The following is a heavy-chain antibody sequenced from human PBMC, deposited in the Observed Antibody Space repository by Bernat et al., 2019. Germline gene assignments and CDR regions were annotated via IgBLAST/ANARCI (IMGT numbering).Heavy chain of an antibody. CDR3: ARDRPAAIDY. J-gene: IGHJ4*02. CDR1: GFTFSSYG. Sequence: QVQLVESGGGVVQPGRSLRLSCAASGFTFSSYGMHWVRQAPGKGLEWVAVIWYDGSNKYYADSVKGRFTIPRDNSKNTLYLQMNSLRAEDTAVYYCARDRPAAIDYWGQGTLVTVSS. D-gene: IGHD2-2*01. CDR2: IWYDGSNK. V-gene: IGHV3-33*01.